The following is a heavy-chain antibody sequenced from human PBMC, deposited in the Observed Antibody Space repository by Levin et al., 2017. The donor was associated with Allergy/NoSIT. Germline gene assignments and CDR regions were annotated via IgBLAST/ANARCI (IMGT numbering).Heavy chain of an antibody. CDR2: ISAYNGNT. D-gene: IGHD4-17*01. V-gene: IGHV1-18*01. CDR3: AREERVGHGDSHWYFDL. J-gene: IGHJ2*01. CDR1: GYTFTSYG. Sequence: ASVKVSCKASGYTFTSYGISWVRQAPGQGLEWMGWISAYNGNTNYAQKLQGRVTMTTDTSTSTAYMELRSLRSDDTAVYYCAREERVGHGDSHWYFDLWGRGTLVTVSS.